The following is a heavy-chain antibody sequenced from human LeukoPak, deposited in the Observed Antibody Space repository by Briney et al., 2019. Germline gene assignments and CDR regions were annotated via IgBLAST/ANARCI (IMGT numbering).Heavy chain of an antibody. V-gene: IGHV3-53*01. CDR1: GFTVSLYY. CDR3: ARGWVVATGGFDM. CDR2: IYIGGPT. J-gene: IGHJ3*02. D-gene: IGHD2-8*02. Sequence: GGSLRLSCAASGFTVSLYYMTWVRQAPGKGLEWVSVIYIGGPTYYADSVKGRFTISRDNSKNTVYLQMNSLRGEDTAVYFCARGWVVATGGFDMWGQGTMVTVSS.